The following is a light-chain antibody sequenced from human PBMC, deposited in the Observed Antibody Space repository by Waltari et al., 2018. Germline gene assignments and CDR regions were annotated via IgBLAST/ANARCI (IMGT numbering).Light chain of an antibody. CDR1: RSHVGFYNY. CDR3: NSYTGSSSWV. V-gene: IGLV2-14*01. Sequence: QSALTQPASVSGSPGQSITIPCTGTRSHVGFYNYFSWYQQHPGKAPKLIIYDVSERPSGVSDRFSGSKSGNTASLTISGLQAEDEADYYCNSYTGSSSWVFGGGTKLAVL. CDR2: DVS. J-gene: IGLJ3*02.